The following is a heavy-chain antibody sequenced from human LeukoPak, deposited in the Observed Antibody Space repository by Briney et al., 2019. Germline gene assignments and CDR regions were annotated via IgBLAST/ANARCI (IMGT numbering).Heavy chain of an antibody. D-gene: IGHD2-2*01. CDR2: INHSGST. CDR1: GGSFSGYY. J-gene: IGHJ4*02. CDR3: ARVYKWGYQLLYYFDY. Sequence: SETLSLTCAVYGGSFSGYYWSWIRQPPGKGLEWIGEINHSGSTNYNPSLKSRVTISVDTSKNQFSLKLSSVTAADTAVYYCARVYKWGYQLLYYFDYWDQGTLVTVSS. V-gene: IGHV4-34*01.